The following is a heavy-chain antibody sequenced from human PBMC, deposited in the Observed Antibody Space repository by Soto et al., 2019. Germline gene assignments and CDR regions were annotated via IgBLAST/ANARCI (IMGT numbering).Heavy chain of an antibody. Sequence: QVQLQQWGAGLLKPSETLSLTCAVYGGSFSGYYWSWIRQPPGKGLEWIGEINHSGTTNYNPSLRRRVTISVATSKNHFSLELSSVTAADTAVYDGARGLSSRGDYWGQGTLVTVSS. V-gene: IGHV4-34*01. CDR1: GGSFSGYY. J-gene: IGHJ4*02. CDR3: ARGLSSRGDY. D-gene: IGHD3-10*01. CDR2: INHSGTT.